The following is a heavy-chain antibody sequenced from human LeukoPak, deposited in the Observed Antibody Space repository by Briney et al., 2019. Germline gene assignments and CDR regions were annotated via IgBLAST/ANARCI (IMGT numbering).Heavy chain of an antibody. CDR2: IYPGDSDT. CDR3: VRHLDYYETSGYPAYYFDN. CDR1: GYSFTSNW. D-gene: IGHD3-22*01. Sequence: GESLKISCKGSGYSFTSNWIVWVRQMPGKGLEWIGIIYPGDSDTRYSPSFQGQATISADNSITTAYLQWRSLKASDAAMYYCVRHLDYYETSGYPAYYFDNWGQGTLVTVSS. V-gene: IGHV5-51*01. J-gene: IGHJ4*02.